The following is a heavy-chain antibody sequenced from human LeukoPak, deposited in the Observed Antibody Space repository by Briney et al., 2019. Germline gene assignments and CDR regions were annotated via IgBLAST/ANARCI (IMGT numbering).Heavy chain of an antibody. CDR2: IYYSGST. CDR1: GGSISSYY. J-gene: IGHJ5*02. V-gene: IGHV4-59*01. D-gene: IGHD6-19*01. CDR3: ARAGIAVAGTNWFDP. Sequence: SETLSLTCTVSGGSISSYYWSWIRQPPGKGLEWIGYIYYSGSTNYNPSLKSRVTISVDTSKNQFSLKLSSVTAADTAVYYCARAGIAVAGTNWFDPWGQGNLVTVSS.